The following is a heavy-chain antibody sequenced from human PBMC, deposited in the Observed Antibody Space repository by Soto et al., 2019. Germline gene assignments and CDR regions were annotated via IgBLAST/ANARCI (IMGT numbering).Heavy chain of an antibody. V-gene: IGHV4-59*01. D-gene: IGHD6-19*01. Sequence: SETLSLTCTVSGGAITSFYWIWIRQTPGKGLEWIGHISYTGSTNYNPSLKSRVTIAVATSKNQFSLNLTSVTAADTAVYYCAREGNGWYYSDYWGQGALVTVSS. CDR1: GGAITSFY. J-gene: IGHJ4*02. CDR3: AREGNGWYYSDY. CDR2: ISYTGST.